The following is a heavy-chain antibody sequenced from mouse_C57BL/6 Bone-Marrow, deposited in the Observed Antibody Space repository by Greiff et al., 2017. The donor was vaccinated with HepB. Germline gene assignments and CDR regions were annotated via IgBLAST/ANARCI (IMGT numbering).Heavy chain of an antibody. D-gene: IGHD1-1*01. CDR3: ARATTVVPYWYFDV. CDR1: GYTFTNYW. Sequence: VQGVESGAELVRPGTSVKMSCKASGYTFTNYWIGWAKQRPGHGLEWIGDIYPGGGYTNYNEKFKGKATLTADKSSSTAYMQFSSLTSEDSAIYYCARATTVVPYWYFDVWGTGTTVTVSS. J-gene: IGHJ1*03. V-gene: IGHV1-63*01. CDR2: IYPGGGYT.